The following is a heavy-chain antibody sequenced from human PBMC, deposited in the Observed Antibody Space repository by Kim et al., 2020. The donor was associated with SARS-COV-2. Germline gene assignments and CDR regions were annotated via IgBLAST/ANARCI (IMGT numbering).Heavy chain of an antibody. D-gene: IGHD2-21*01. CDR3: MKGGWGSIWDH. CDR1: GFTFTGYA. V-gene: IGHV3-23*01. Sequence: GGSLRLSCTTAGFTFTGYAMSWVRQAPGKGPEWVSSIDGSEGTTYYVDSVKGRFTISRDNSKNTLYLQMSTLRADDTAVYYCMKGGWGSIWDHWGQGTLVSVSS. J-gene: IGHJ4*02. CDR2: IDGSEGTT.